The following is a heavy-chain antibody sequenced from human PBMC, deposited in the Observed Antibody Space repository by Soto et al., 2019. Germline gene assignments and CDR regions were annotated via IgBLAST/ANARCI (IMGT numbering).Heavy chain of an antibody. Sequence: QVQLQESGPGLVKPSQTLSLTCTVSSGSVSSGAFYWSWIRQHPGKGLEWIGYIYNSGTHSNPSLKSRITMSVDTSKNQFSLKLSSVTAADTAVYYCASRIAAAPWSVPYWGQGTLVTVSS. CDR2: IYNSGT. V-gene: IGHV4-31*03. CDR3: ASRIAAAPWSVPY. J-gene: IGHJ4*02. CDR1: SGSVSSGAFY. D-gene: IGHD6-13*01.